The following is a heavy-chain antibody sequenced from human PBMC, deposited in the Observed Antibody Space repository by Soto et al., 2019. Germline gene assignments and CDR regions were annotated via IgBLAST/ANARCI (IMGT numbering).Heavy chain of an antibody. Sequence: GASVKVSCKASGYTFTGYYMHWVRQAPGQGLEWMGWINPNSGGTNYAQKFQGWVTMTRDTSISTAYMELSRLRSDDTAVFYCARDLNDILTGYPNDAFDIWGQGTMVTVSS. J-gene: IGHJ3*02. D-gene: IGHD3-9*01. CDR3: ARDLNDILTGYPNDAFDI. V-gene: IGHV1-2*04. CDR2: INPNSGGT. CDR1: GYTFTGYY.